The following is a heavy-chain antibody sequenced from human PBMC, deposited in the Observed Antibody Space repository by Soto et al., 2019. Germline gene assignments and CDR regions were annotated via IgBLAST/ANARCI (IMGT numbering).Heavy chain of an antibody. CDR2: ISGSGGST. J-gene: IGHJ6*02. Sequence: GGSLRLSCAASGFTFSRYAMSWVRQAPGKGLEWVSAISGSGGSTYYADSVKGRFTISRDNSKNTLYLQMNSLRAEDTAVYYCAKDRKSAAGPRFYGMDVWGQGTTVTVSS. D-gene: IGHD6-13*01. CDR3: AKDRKSAAGPRFYGMDV. V-gene: IGHV3-23*01. CDR1: GFTFSRYA.